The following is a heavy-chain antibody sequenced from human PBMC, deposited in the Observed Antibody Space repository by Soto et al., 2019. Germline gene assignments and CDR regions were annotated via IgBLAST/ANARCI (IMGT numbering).Heavy chain of an antibody. V-gene: IGHV1-69*13. J-gene: IGHJ6*02. Sequence: ASVKVSCKASGGTFSSYAISWVRQAPGQGLEWMGGIIPIFGTANYAQKFQGRVTITADESTSTAYMELSSLRSEDTAVYYCARGETADIFGYYYYGMDVWGQGTTVTVSS. D-gene: IGHD2-2*02. CDR3: ARGETADIFGYYYYGMDV. CDR1: GGTFSSYA. CDR2: IIPIFGTA.